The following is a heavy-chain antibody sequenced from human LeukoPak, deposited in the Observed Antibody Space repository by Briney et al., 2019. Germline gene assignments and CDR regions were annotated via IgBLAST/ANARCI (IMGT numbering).Heavy chain of an antibody. CDR2: IYYSGST. D-gene: IGHD2-2*01. Sequence: KPSETLSLTCTVSGGSISRYYWSWIRQPPGKGLEWIGYIYYSGSTNYNPSLKSRVTISVDTSKNQFSLKLSSVTAADTAVYYCARVLGYCSSTSCRPSTVDYWGQGTLVTVSS. J-gene: IGHJ4*02. CDR3: ARVLGYCSSTSCRPSTVDY. V-gene: IGHV4-59*01. CDR1: GGSISRYY.